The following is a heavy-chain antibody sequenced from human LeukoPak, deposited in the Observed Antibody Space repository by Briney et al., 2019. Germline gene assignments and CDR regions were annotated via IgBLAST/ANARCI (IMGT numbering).Heavy chain of an antibody. CDR1: GYTFTSYD. J-gene: IGHJ4*02. V-gene: IGHV1-8*01. CDR2: MNPNSGNT. CDR3: ARCPPSGGYACVH. Sequence: ASVKVPCKASGYTFTSYDINWVRQATGQGLEWMGWMNPNSGNTGYAQKFQGRVTMTRNASISTAYMELSSLRSEDTAVYYCARCPPSGGYACVHWGQGTLVTVSS. D-gene: IGHD1-26*01.